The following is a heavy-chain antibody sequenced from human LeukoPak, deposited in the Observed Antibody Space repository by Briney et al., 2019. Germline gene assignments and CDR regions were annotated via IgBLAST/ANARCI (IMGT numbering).Heavy chain of an antibody. CDR3: AKDRKSSGWYGALGY. CDR2: ISYDGSNK. V-gene: IGHV3-30*18. Sequence: GESLRLSCSASGFTFSSYGMHWVRQAPGKGLEWVAVISYDGSNKYYADSVKGRFTISRDNSKNTLYLQMNSLRAEDTAVYYCAKDRKSSGWYGALGYWGQGTLVTVSS. D-gene: IGHD6-19*01. CDR1: GFTFSSYG. J-gene: IGHJ4*02.